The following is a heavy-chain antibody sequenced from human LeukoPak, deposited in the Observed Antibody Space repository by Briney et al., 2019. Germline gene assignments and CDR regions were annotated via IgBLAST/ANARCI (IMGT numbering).Heavy chain of an antibody. CDR1: GGTFSNYA. D-gene: IGHD3-3*01. V-gene: IGHV1-69*05. CDR2: FIPIFGAS. Sequence: GASVKVSCKASGGTFSNYAITWVRQAPGQGLEWMGGFIPIFGASNYAQKFRGRVTITTDESTSIAYMELSSLTSEDTAVYYCARSLWSGSPFDAFDIWGQGTMVTVSS. CDR3: ARSLWSGSPFDAFDI. J-gene: IGHJ3*02.